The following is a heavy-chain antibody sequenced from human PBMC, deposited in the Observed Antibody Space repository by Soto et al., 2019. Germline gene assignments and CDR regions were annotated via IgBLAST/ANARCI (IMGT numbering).Heavy chain of an antibody. CDR1: GGSISSGGYY. CDR3: ARDHRIAARPDPYFDY. Sequence: SETLSLTCTVSGGSISSGGYYWSWIRQHPGKGLEWIGYIYYSGSTYYNPSLKSRVTISVDTSKNQFSLKLSSVTAADTAVYYCARDHRIAARPDPYFDYWGQGTLVTVSS. J-gene: IGHJ4*02. D-gene: IGHD6-6*01. V-gene: IGHV4-31*03. CDR2: IYYSGST.